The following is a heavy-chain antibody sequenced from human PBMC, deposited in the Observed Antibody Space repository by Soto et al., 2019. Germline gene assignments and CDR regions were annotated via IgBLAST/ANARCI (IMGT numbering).Heavy chain of an antibody. CDR3: ARLRGLAFPGVFEYSSSPDAFDI. J-gene: IGHJ3*02. CDR2: IGTAGDT. CDR1: GFTFSSYD. Sequence: GGSLRLSCAASGFTFSSYDMHWVCQATGKGLEWVSAIGTAGDTYYPGSVKGRFTISRENAKNSLYLQMNSLRAEDTAVYYCARLRGLAFPGVFEYSSSPDAFDIWGQGTMVTVSS. V-gene: IGHV3-13*01. D-gene: IGHD6-6*01.